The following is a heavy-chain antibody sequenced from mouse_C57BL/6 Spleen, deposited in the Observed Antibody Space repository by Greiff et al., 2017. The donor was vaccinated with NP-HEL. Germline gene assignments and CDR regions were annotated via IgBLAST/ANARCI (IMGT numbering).Heavy chain of an antibody. CDR3: ARNYYGSSYTWFVY. Sequence: EVQLVESGGGLVKPGGSLKLSCAASGFTFSDYGMHWVRQAPEKGLEWVAYISSGSSTIYYADTVKGRFTISRDNAKNTLFLQMTSLRSEDTAMYYCARNYYGSSYTWFVYWGQGTLVTVSA. CDR2: ISSGSSTI. CDR1: GFTFSDYG. V-gene: IGHV5-17*01. J-gene: IGHJ3*01. D-gene: IGHD1-1*01.